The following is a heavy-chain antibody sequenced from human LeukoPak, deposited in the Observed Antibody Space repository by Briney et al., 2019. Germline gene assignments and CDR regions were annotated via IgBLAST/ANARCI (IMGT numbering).Heavy chain of an antibody. D-gene: IGHD5-18*01. CDR3: TAYVDTAMDLDY. Sequence: GGSLRLSCTASGFTFGDYAMSWVRQAPEKGLEWVGFIRSKAYGGTTEYAASVKGRFTISRDDSKSIAYLQMNSLKTEDTAVYYCTAYVDTAMDLDYWGQETLVTVSS. CDR2: IRSKAYGGTT. V-gene: IGHV3-49*04. J-gene: IGHJ4*02. CDR1: GFTFGDYA.